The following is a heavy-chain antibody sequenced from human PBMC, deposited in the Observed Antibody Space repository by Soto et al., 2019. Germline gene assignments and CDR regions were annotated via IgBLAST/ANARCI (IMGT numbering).Heavy chain of an antibody. D-gene: IGHD2-21*02. V-gene: IGHV3-33*01. J-gene: IGHJ4*02. Sequence: ESGGGVVQPGRSLRLSCAASGFTFSSYGMHWVRQAPSKGLEWVAVIWYDGSNKYYADSVKGRFTISRDNSKNTLYLQMNSLRAEDTAVYYCARDIPSLSVYCGGDCYPFDYWGQGTLVTVSS. CDR1: GFTFSSYG. CDR3: ARDIPSLSVYCGGDCYPFDY. CDR2: IWYDGSNK.